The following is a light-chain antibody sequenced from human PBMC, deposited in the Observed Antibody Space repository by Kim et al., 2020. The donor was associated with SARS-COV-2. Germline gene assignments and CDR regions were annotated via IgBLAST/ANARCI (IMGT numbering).Light chain of an antibody. V-gene: IGKV1-5*03. CDR1: EDISVW. CDR2: KAS. Sequence: ASVGDRVPFSCRASEDISVWLAWYQQKPGKGPNLLIYKASNLPSGVPSRFSGGGSGTEFTLTISSLQPNDFATYYCQQYKTYPRTFGQGTKVDIK. J-gene: IGKJ1*01. CDR3: QQYKTYPRT.